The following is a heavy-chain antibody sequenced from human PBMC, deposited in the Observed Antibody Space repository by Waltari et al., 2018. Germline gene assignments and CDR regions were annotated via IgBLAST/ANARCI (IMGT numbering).Heavy chain of an antibody. Sequence: EVQLLESGGGLVQPGGSLRLSCAASGFTFSSYAMSWVRQAPGKGLEWGSAISGSGGSTSYADSVQGRFTISRDNSKNTLYLQMNSLRAEDTAVYYCAKDGAPLRYFDWLWGQGTLVTVSS. D-gene: IGHD3-9*01. CDR1: GFTFSSYA. CDR3: AKDGAPLRYFDWL. V-gene: IGHV3-23*01. CDR2: ISGSGGST. J-gene: IGHJ4*02.